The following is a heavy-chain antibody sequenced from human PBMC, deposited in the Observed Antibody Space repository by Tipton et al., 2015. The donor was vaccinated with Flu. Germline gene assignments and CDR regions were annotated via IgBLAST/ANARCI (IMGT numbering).Heavy chain of an antibody. J-gene: IGHJ4*02. D-gene: IGHD3-22*01. CDR2: IWYDGSNK. CDR3: ARESPRYYDSSGYPNFDY. V-gene: IGHV3-33*01. CDR1: GFTFSSYG. Sequence: SLRLSCAASGFTFSSYGMHWVRQAPGKGLEWVAVIWYDGSNKYYADSVKGRFTISRDNSKNTLYLQMNSLRAEDTAAYYCARESPRYYDSSGYPNFDYWGQGTLVTVSS.